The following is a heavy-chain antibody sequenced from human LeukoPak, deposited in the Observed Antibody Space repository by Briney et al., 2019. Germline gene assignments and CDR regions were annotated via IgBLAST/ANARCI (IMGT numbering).Heavy chain of an antibody. D-gene: IGHD1-26*01. CDR3: AKTEWELLLLTD. CDR1: GFTFSSYA. V-gene: IGHV3-23*01. Sequence: GRSPRLSCAASGFTFSSYAMSWVRQAPGKGLEWVSAISGSGVSTYSADSVKGRFTISRDNSKNTLYLQMNSLRAEDTAVYYCAKTEWELLLLTDWGQGTLVTVSS. CDR2: ISGSGVST. J-gene: IGHJ4*02.